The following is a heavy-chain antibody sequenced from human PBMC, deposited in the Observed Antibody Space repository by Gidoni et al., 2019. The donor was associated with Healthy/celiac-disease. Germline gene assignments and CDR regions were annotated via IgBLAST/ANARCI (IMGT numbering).Heavy chain of an antibody. Sequence: QVQLVESGGGVVQPGRSLRLSCAASGFTFSSYAMHWVRQAPGKGLEWVAVISYDGSNKCYADSVKGRFTISRDNSKNTLYLQMNSLRAEDTAVYYCARDSMITFGGVIVNGAFDIWGQGTMVTVSS. CDR3: ARDSMITFGGVIVNGAFDI. CDR2: ISYDGSNK. J-gene: IGHJ3*02. CDR1: GFTFSSYA. D-gene: IGHD3-16*02. V-gene: IGHV3-30-3*01.